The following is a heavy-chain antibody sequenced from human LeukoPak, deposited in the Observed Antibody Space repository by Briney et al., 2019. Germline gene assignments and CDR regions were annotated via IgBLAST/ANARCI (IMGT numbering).Heavy chain of an antibody. D-gene: IGHD3-22*01. CDR1: GGSFSGYY. Sequence: SETLSLTCAVYGGSFSGYYWSWIRQPPGKGLEWIGEINHSGSTNYNPSLKSRVTISVDTSKNQFSLKLSSVTAADTAVYYCARGRYSDSSGRDYFDYWGQGTLVTVSS. V-gene: IGHV4-34*01. CDR3: ARGRYSDSSGRDYFDY. CDR2: INHSGST. J-gene: IGHJ4*02.